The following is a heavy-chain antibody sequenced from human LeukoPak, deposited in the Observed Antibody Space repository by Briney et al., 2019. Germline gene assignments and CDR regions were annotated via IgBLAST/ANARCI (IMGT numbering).Heavy chain of an antibody. J-gene: IGHJ4*02. Sequence: PGGSLRLSCAPSGFTFSSYAMSWVRHAPEEGLEWVSAIRGSGGSTYYADSVKGRSTISRDNSKNTLYQQMNRLRAEDTAVYYCAKDYAEYDYWGQGTLVTVSS. CDR3: AKDYAEYDY. V-gene: IGHV3-23*01. CDR2: IRGSGGST. CDR1: GFTFSSYA. D-gene: IGHD2/OR15-2a*01.